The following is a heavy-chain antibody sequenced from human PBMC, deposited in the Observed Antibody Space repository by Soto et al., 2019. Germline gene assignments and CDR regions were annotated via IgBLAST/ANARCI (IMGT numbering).Heavy chain of an antibody. Sequence: GESLKISCAASGFTFSNSDMHWVRQAKGKGLEWVSTIVPAGDTHYPGSVKGRFTISRENAKNSLYLQMNSLRAEDTAVYYCARGWYYGFQYWGQGTLVTVSS. CDR3: ARGWYYGFQY. V-gene: IGHV3-13*01. CDR1: GFTFSNSD. CDR2: IVPAGDT. J-gene: IGHJ4*02. D-gene: IGHD3-16*01.